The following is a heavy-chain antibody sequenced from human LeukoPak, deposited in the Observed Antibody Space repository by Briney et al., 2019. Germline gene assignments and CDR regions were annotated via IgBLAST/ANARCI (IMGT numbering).Heavy chain of an antibody. CDR2: IYYSGST. CDR3: ARETGSSWHEGGAFDI. J-gene: IGHJ3*02. Sequence: SETLSLTCTVSGGSISSSSYYWGWIRQPPGKGLEWIGSIYYSGSTYYNPSLKSRVTISVDTSKNQFSLKLSSVTAADTAVYYCARETGSSWHEGGAFDIWGQGTMATVSS. D-gene: IGHD6-13*01. CDR1: GGSISSSSYY. V-gene: IGHV4-39*07.